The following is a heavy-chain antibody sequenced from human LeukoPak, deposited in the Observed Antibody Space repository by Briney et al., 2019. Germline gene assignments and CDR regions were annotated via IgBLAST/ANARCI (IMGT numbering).Heavy chain of an antibody. Sequence: PGGSLRLSCAASGFTFSSYAMSWVRQAPGKGLEWVSAISGSGGSTYYADSVEGRFTISRDNSKNTLYLQMNSLRAEDTAVYYCAKPEGLVRGGNYFDYWGQGTLVTVSS. D-gene: IGHD6-19*01. CDR3: AKPEGLVRGGNYFDY. CDR1: GFTFSSYA. V-gene: IGHV3-23*01. J-gene: IGHJ4*02. CDR2: ISGSGGST.